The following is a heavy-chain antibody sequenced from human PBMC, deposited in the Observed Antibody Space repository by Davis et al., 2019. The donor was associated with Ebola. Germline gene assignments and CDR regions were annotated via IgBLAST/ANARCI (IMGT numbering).Heavy chain of an antibody. J-gene: IGHJ5*02. D-gene: IGHD3-22*01. CDR3: ARGGGGDSSGFQSWFDP. V-gene: IGHV1-69*13. CDR2: IIPLFGTA. Sequence: SVKVSCKASGGTFTSYAISWVRQAPGQGLEWMGGIIPLFGTANYAQKFQDRVTITADESTSTSYMELNSLRSDATAVYYCARGGGGDSSGFQSWFDPWGQGTLVTVSS. CDR1: GGTFTSYA.